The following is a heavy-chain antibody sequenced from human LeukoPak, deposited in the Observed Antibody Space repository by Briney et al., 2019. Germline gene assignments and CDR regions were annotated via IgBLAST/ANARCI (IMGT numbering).Heavy chain of an antibody. D-gene: IGHD2-8*01. J-gene: IGHJ4*02. CDR1: GFSFRSYA. CDR3: AKGRAYRVYASSDS. CDR2: ISGSGGST. V-gene: IGHV3-23*01. Sequence: GGSLRLSCAASGFSFRSYAMSWVSQAPGKGLEWVSGISGSGGSTYYSDSVEGRFTISRDNSNNTAFLQMNSLRGDDTAVYFCAKGRAYRVYASSDSWGQGTLVTVSS.